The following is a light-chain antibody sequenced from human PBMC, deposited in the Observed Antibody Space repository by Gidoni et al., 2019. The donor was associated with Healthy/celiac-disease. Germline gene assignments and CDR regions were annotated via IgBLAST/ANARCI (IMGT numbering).Light chain of an antibody. CDR1: QSNNSY. V-gene: IGKV1-39*01. J-gene: IGKJ1*01. CDR2: AAS. CDR3: QQSYSTPRT. Sequence: DIQMTPSPPSQSASVGDRVTITCRARQSNNSYLNWYQQQTGKAPKLQLYAASSLQSGVPSRFSGSGPGTDFTLTISSLQPEDFATYYCQQSYSTPRTFGQGTKVEIK.